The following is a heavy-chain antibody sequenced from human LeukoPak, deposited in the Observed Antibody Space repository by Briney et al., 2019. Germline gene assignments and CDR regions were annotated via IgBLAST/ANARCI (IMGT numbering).Heavy chain of an antibody. J-gene: IGHJ4*02. D-gene: IGHD5-12*01. V-gene: IGHV1-69*04. Sequence: GASVKVSCKASGGTFSSYAISWVRQAPGQGLEWMGRIIPILGIANYARKFQGRVTITADKSTSTAYTELSSLRSEDTAVYYCACTTNRTDSGHDSGAGFDYWGQGTLVTVSS. CDR2: IIPILGIA. CDR1: GGTFSSYA. CDR3: ACTTNRTDSGHDSGAGFDY.